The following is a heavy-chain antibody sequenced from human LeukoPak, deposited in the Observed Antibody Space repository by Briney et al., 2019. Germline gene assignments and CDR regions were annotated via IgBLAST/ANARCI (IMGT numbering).Heavy chain of an antibody. J-gene: IGHJ4*02. CDR1: GGSISSSSYY. V-gene: IGHV4-39*01. CDR2: IYYSGST. D-gene: IGHD2-15*01. CDR3: ARSVGSPQYCSGGSCYSYYFDY. Sequence: PSETLSLTCTVSGGSISSSSYYWGWIRQPPGKGLEWIGSIYYSGSTYYNPSLKSRVTISVDTSKIQFSLKLSSVTAADTAVYYCARSVGSPQYCSGGSCYSYYFDYWGQGTLVTVSS.